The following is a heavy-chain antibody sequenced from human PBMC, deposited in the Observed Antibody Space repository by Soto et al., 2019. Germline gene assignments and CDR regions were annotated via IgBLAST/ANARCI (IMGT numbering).Heavy chain of an antibody. Sequence: PSETLSLTCAVYGGSFSGYYWSWIRQPPGKGLEWIGEINHSGSTNYNPSLESRVTISVDTSKNQFSLKLSSVTAADTAVYYCARGRGGSYFDYYYYYGMDVWGQGTTVTVSS. CDR3: ARGRGGSYFDYYYYYGMDV. V-gene: IGHV4-34*01. J-gene: IGHJ6*02. D-gene: IGHD1-26*01. CDR1: GGSFSGYY. CDR2: INHSGST.